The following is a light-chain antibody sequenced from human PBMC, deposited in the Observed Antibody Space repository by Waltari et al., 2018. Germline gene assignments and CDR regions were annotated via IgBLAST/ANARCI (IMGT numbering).Light chain of an antibody. J-gene: IGKJ4*01. Sequence: DIQMTQSPSTLSASVGDRFTITCRASQSISNWLAWYQQKPGKAPKLLIYKASTLESGVPSRVSGSGSGTEFILTISSLQPDDFATYYCQQYNSYSLLTFGGGTKVEIK. V-gene: IGKV1-5*03. CDR2: KAS. CDR1: QSISNW. CDR3: QQYNSYSLLT.